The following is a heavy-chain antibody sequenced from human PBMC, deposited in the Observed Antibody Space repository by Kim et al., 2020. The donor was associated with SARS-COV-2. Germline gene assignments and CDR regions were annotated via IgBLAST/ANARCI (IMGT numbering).Heavy chain of an antibody. V-gene: IGHV5-51*01. CDR3: ARTASGRYYYYYYGMDV. Sequence: GESLQISCKGSGYSFTSYWIGWVRQMPGKGLEWMGIIYPGDSDTRYSPSFQGQVTISADKSISTAYLQWSSLKASDTAMYYCARTASGRYYYYYYGMDVWGQGTTVTVSS. CDR2: IYPGDSDT. D-gene: IGHD6-19*01. CDR1: GYSFTSYW. J-gene: IGHJ6*02.